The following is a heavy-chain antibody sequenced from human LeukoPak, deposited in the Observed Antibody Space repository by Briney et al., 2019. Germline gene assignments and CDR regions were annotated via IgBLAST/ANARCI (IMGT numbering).Heavy chain of an antibody. CDR1: GGSFSGYY. Sequence: SETLSRTCAVYGGSFSGYYWSWIRQPPGKGLEWIGEINHSGSTNYNPSLKSRVTISVDTSKNQFSLKLSSVTAADTAVYYCARHRLRYFDWSRGCYFDYWGQGALVTVSS. CDR2: INHSGST. D-gene: IGHD3-9*01. V-gene: IGHV4-34*01. J-gene: IGHJ4*02. CDR3: ARHRLRYFDWSRGCYFDY.